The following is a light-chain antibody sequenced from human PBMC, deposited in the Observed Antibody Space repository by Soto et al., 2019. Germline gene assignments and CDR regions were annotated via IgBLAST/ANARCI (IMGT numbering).Light chain of an antibody. Sequence: EIVLTQSPVTLSVSPGERATLSCTASQSVGSNLAWYQQKPGQAPRLLIYGASTRATGISDTFSGSGTATAFTLTISSLQYDDLAVYYCQQYNDWPQTFGQGTKVEI. V-gene: IGKV3-15*01. J-gene: IGKJ1*01. CDR3: QQYNDWPQT. CDR2: GAS. CDR1: QSVGSN.